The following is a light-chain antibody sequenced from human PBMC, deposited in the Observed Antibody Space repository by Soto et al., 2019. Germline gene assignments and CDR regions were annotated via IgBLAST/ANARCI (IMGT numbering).Light chain of an antibody. Sequence: EIVLTQSPGTLSLSPGERATLSCRASQTVSTFLAWYQQKPGQAPRLLIYDVSTRATGFPARFSGSGSGTDFTLTISSLEPEDFAVYYCQQCGSLPGTFGQGTKVDIK. CDR3: QQCGSLPGT. J-gene: IGKJ1*01. V-gene: IGKV3-11*01. CDR1: QTVSTF. CDR2: DVS.